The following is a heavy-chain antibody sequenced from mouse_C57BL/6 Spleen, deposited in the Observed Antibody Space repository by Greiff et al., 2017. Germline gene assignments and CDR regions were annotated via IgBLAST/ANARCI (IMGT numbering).Heavy chain of an antibody. CDR2: IVPSDSYT. CDR3: ARGYGSSQYYFGY. CDR1: GYTFTSYW. J-gene: IGHJ2*01. Sequence: VQLQQPGAELVMPGASVKLSCKASGYTFTSYWMHWVKQRPGQGLEWIGEIVPSDSYTNSNQKFKGKSTLTVAKSSSTAYMKLSSLTSEDSAVYYCARGYGSSQYYFGYWGQGTTLTVSS. D-gene: IGHD1-1*01. V-gene: IGHV1-69*01.